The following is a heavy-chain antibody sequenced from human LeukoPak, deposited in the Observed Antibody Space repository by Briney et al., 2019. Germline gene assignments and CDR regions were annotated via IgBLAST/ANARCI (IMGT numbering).Heavy chain of an antibody. V-gene: IGHV3-23*01. CDR3: AKEGRGWLTIGPFVY. Sequence: GGSLRLSCAASGFTFSSYAMSWVRQAPGKGLEWVSAISGSGGSTYYADSVKGRFTTSRDNSKNTLYLQMNSLRAEDTAVYYCAKEGRGWLTIGPFVYWGQGTLVTVSS. CDR2: ISGSGGST. D-gene: IGHD5-24*01. CDR1: GFTFSSYA. J-gene: IGHJ4*02.